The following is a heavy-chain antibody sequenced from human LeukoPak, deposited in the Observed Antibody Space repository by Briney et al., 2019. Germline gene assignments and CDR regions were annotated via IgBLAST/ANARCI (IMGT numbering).Heavy chain of an antibody. CDR3: AKAPVTSCRGAFCYPFDY. CDR1: GFTFSSYW. Sequence: TGGSLRLSCAASGFTFSSYWMSWVRQAPGNWLEWVSGISDDAGSTYYADSVKGPFTISRDNSKNTLYLQMNSLRVEDTAVYYCAKAPVTSCRGAFCYPFDYWGQGTMVTVST. CDR2: ISDDAGST. V-gene: IGHV3-23*01. J-gene: IGHJ4*02. D-gene: IGHD2-15*01.